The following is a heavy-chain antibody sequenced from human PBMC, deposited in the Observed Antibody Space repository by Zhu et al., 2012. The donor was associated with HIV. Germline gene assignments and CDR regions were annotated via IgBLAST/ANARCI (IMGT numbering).Heavy chain of an antibody. J-gene: IGHJ3*02. CDR2: ISDSGTRT. Sequence: DVRLLQSGGGLVKPGGSLRLSCGGSGFTFGSYAMSWVRQAPGKGLEWVAGISDSGTRTYYIDSVKGRFTISRDNSKKILFLQMNSLRVEDTAVYYCAKWGHYGAGSHREEDTFDMWGQGTKVTVSS. D-gene: IGHD3-10*01. CDR1: GFTFGSYA. CDR3: AKWGHYGAGSHREEDTFDM. V-gene: IGHV3-23*01.